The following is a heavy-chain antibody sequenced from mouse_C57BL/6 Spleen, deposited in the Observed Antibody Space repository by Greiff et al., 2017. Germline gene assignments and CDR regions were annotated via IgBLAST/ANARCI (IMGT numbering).Heavy chain of an antibody. CDR2: IYPGDGDT. CDR1: GYAFSSSW. CDR3: ARDLFLPDGFAY. V-gene: IGHV1-82*01. D-gene: IGHD1-1*01. J-gene: IGHJ3*01. Sequence: QVTLKVSGPELVKPGASVKISCKASGYAFSSSWMNWVKQRPGKGLGWIGRIYPGDGDTNYNGKFKGKATLTADKSSSTAYMQLSSLTSEDSAVYFCARDLFLPDGFAYLGQGTLVTVSA.